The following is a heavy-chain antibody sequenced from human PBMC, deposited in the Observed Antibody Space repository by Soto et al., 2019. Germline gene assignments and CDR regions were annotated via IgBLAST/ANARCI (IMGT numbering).Heavy chain of an antibody. J-gene: IGHJ4*02. CDR1: GYTFTAFP. CDR2: INTGTGNP. D-gene: IGHD5-12*01. CDR3: ARGSKGVGRLFGF. V-gene: IGHV1-3*04. Sequence: ASVKVSCKSSGYTFTAFPIHWLRQAPGQRLEWLGWINTGTGNPRYSKKFEDRVTISRDTSAGTAYIELSSLRSEDTAVYYCARGSKGVGRLFGFWGQGSRVTV.